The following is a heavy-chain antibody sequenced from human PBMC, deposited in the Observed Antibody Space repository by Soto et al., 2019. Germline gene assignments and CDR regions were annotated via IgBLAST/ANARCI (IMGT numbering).Heavy chain of an antibody. V-gene: IGHV1-3*01. J-gene: IGHJ6*02. CDR2: INATNGDT. CDR3: GRSVVGATGEILYNAMDV. D-gene: IGHD1-26*01. CDR1: GYTFTSYA. Sequence: QVQLVQSGAEVKKPGASVQVSCKASGYTFTSYALHWVRQARGERPEWIGWINATNGDTNYSKKSQGRVTMTRDTSESTGYMELSSLRSEDTAVYYCGRSVVGATGEILYNAMDVWGQGTTVTVSS.